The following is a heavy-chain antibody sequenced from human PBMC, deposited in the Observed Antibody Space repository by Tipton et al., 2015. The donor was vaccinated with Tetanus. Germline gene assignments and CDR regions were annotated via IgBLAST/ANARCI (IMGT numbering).Heavy chain of an antibody. CDR2: VSGPTAYST. CDR3: AKAKTWANLWFGDY. V-gene: IGHV3-23*01. J-gene: IGHJ4*02. Sequence: SLRLSCAACGFTFSNFPMAWVRQVPGKGLEWVSGVSGPTAYSTYYADSVRGRLTISRDNAKSTLYLQMNSLRAEDTAIYYCAKAKTWANLWFGDYWGQGTLVTVSS. CDR1: GFTFSNFP. D-gene: IGHD3-10*01.